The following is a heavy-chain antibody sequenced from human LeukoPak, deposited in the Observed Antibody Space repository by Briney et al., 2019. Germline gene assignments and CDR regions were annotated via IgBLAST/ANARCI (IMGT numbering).Heavy chain of an antibody. V-gene: IGHV3-7*01. CDR3: ARGGYSFDY. Sequence: GGSLRLSCAASGFSLSGYWMSWVRQAPGKGLEWVARLHANGDEKDFVGSVQGRFTVSRDNAKNSLYLQMNSLRVEDTAVYYCARGGYSFDYLGQGTLVTVSS. J-gene: IGHJ4*02. CDR2: LHANGDEK. CDR1: GFSLSGYW. D-gene: IGHD5-12*01.